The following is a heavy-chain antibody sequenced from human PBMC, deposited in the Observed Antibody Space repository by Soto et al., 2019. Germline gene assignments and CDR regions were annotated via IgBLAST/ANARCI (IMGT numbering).Heavy chain of an antibody. Sequence: GALRLSCAAPGFTFCSYAMRWVPHAPGKGLEWVSAISGSGDSTYYTDSVKGRFTISRDNSKNTLYLQMNSLRAEDTAVYYCARRGPGTYFDYWGQGTLVTVSS. J-gene: IGHJ4*02. V-gene: IGHV3-23*01. CDR1: GFTFCSYA. CDR3: ARRGPGTYFDY. CDR2: ISGSGDST. D-gene: IGHD6-13*01.